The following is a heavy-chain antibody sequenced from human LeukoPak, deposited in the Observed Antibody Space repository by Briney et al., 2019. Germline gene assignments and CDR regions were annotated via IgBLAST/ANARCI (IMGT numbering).Heavy chain of an antibody. J-gene: IGHJ4*02. V-gene: IGHV3-74*01. CDR2: INSDGSGT. CDR1: GFTFKNFA. Sequence: GGSLRLSCAASGFTFKNFAMSWVRQAPGKGLVWVSRINSDGSGTNYADSVKGRFTISRDNAKNTLYLQMNSLRAEDTAVYYCARNYYYDSSGYFPIQNSDYWGQGTLVTVSS. D-gene: IGHD3-22*01. CDR3: ARNYYYDSSGYFPIQNSDY.